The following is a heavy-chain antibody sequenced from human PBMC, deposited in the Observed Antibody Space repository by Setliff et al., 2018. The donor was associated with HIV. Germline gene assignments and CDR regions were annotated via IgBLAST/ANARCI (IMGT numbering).Heavy chain of an antibody. D-gene: IGHD2-21*01. Sequence: SLRLSCAASGFTFSRYGMHWVRQAPGKGLEWVAFISYDGSKKYDADFVKGRFTISRDNSKNTLYLQMNSLRTDDTAVYFCARDGEQNFGYFDYWGQGTLVTVSS. CDR2: ISYDGSKK. CDR3: ARDGEQNFGYFDY. J-gene: IGHJ4*02. CDR1: GFTFSRYG. V-gene: IGHV3-30*04.